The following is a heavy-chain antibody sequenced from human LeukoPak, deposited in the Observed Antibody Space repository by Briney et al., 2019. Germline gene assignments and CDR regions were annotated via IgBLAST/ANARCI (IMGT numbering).Heavy chain of an antibody. V-gene: IGHV3-7*03. J-gene: IGHJ4*02. CDR1: EFTFSSYW. Sequence: GGSLRLSCVASEFTFSSYWMSWVRQAPGKGLEWVANIKQDGSEKYYVDSVKGRFTISRDNAKNSLYLQMNSLRAEDTAVYYCARAVTGTALAGFDCWGQGTLVTVSS. CDR3: ARAVTGTALAGFDC. CDR2: IKQDGSEK. D-gene: IGHD1-20*01.